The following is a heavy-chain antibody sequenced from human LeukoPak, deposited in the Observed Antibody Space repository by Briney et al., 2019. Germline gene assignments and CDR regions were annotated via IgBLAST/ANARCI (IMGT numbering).Heavy chain of an antibody. V-gene: IGHV3-30*18. Sequence: GGSLRLSCAASGFTFSDFDMHWVRQAPGKGLEWLAVISDDGSKKYYADSVKGRFTISRDKSRNTLYLQMNTLRAEDTAVYYCAKPLYGSGRYDSALDYWGQGTVVTVSS. CDR1: GFTFSDFD. J-gene: IGHJ4*02. CDR2: ISDDGSKK. CDR3: AKPLYGSGRYDSALDY. D-gene: IGHD3-10*01.